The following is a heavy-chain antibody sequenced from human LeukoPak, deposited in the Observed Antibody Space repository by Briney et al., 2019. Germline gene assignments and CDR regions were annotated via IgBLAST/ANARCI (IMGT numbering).Heavy chain of an antibody. V-gene: IGHV3-21*01. CDR3: ARGYCSSTSCYDVDY. D-gene: IGHD2-2*01. Sequence: PGGSLRLSCAASGFTVSSNYMNWVRQAPGKGLEWVSSIVKGRFTISRDNAKNSLYLQMNSLRAEDTAVYYCARGYCSSTSCYDVDYWGQGTLVTVSS. CDR2: I. CDR1: GFTVSSNY. J-gene: IGHJ4*02.